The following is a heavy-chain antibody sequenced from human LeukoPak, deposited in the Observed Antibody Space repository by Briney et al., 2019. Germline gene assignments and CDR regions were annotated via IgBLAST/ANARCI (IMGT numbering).Heavy chain of an antibody. CDR1: GFTFSSYW. CDR2: IKQDGSEK. CDR3: ARFYDSSGYWGYFDY. Sequence: GGSLRLSCAASGFTFSSYWMSWVRQAPGKGLEWVANIKQDGSEKYYVGSVKGRFTISRDNAKNSLYLQMNSLRAEDTAVYYCARFYDSSGYWGYFDYWGQGTLVTVSS. D-gene: IGHD3-22*01. J-gene: IGHJ4*02. V-gene: IGHV3-7*01.